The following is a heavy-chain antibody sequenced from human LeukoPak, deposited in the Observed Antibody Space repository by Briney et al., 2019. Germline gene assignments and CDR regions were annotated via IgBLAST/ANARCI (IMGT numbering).Heavy chain of an antibody. CDR1: GFTFNNAW. V-gene: IGHV3-15*01. CDR2: IKSKTDGGTT. J-gene: IGHJ4*02. Sequence: PGVSLRLSRAASGFTFNNAWMSWVRQAPGKGLEWVGRIKSKTDGGTTDYAAPVKGRFTISRDDSKNTLYLQMNSPKIEDTAVYYCTRIIKSGSFDYWGQGVLVTVSS. CDR3: TRIIKSGSFDY. D-gene: IGHD1-26*01.